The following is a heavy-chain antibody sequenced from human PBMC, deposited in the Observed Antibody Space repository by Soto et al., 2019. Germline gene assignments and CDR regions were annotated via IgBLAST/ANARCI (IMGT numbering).Heavy chain of an antibody. V-gene: IGHV3-23*01. CDR3: AKGDLLWNPFDF. Sequence: EAQLLESGGGLVQPGGSLRLSCAASGLAFSNYAMTWVRQAPGKGLEWVSIITASGYSAYYGGAVKGRFTTSRDNPRSTLYLQMNGLRADDTAVYYCAKGDLLWNPFDFWGQGTLVTVSS. CDR2: ITASGYSA. CDR1: GLAFSNYA. J-gene: IGHJ4*02. D-gene: IGHD3-3*01.